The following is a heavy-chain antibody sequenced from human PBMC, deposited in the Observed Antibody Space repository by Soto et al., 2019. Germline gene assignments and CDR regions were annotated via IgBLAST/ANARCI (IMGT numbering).Heavy chain of an antibody. CDR3: ARDTPDPGIVVVPAARPDGMDV. D-gene: IGHD2-2*01. CDR1: GDTFTSYA. CDR2: INAGNGNT. V-gene: IGHV1-3*01. Sequence: ASVKGSCKASGDTFTSYAMHWVRQAPGQRLEWMGWINAGNGNTKYSQKFQGRVTITRDTSASTAYMELSSLRSEDTAVYYCARDTPDPGIVVVPAARPDGMDVWGQGPPVTVPS. J-gene: IGHJ6*01.